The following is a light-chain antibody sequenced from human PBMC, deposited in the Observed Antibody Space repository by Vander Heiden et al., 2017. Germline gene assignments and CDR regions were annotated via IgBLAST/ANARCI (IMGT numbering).Light chain of an antibody. J-gene: IGKJ2*01. CDR1: QSVSSY. V-gene: IGKV3-11*01. Sequence: EIVLTQSPATLSLSPGERATLSCRASQSVSSYLAWYKQKPGQAPRLLIYDASNRATGIKARFSGSGYGTDFTLTISSRDPEDFAVYYCQQRNNCHPKYTFGQGTKLEIK. CDR2: DAS. CDR3: QQRNNCHPKYT.